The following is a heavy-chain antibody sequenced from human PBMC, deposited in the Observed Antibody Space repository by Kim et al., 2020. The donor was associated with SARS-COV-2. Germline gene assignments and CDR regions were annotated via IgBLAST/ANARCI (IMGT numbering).Heavy chain of an antibody. J-gene: IGHJ4*02. CDR3: AGYSSSWYYFDY. V-gene: IGHV3-30*04. D-gene: IGHD6-13*01. Sequence: GGSLRLSCAASGFTFSSYAMHWVRQAPGKGLEWVAVISYDGSNKYYADSVKGRFTISRDNSKNTLYLQMNSLRAEDTAVYYCAGYSSSWYYFDYWGQGTLVTVSS. CDR1: GFTFSSYA. CDR2: ISYDGSNK.